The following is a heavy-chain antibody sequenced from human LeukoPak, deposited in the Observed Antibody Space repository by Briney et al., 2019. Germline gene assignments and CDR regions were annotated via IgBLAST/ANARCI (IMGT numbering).Heavy chain of an antibody. Sequence: PSETLSLTCAVYGGSFSGYYWSWIRQPPGKGLEWIGEINHSGSTNYNPSLKSRVTTSVDTSKNQFSLKLSSVTAADTAVYYCARAVTTYRYYYYYMDVWGKGTTVTVSS. D-gene: IGHD4-11*01. J-gene: IGHJ6*03. V-gene: IGHV4-34*01. CDR3: ARAVTTYRYYYYYMDV. CDR2: INHSGST. CDR1: GGSFSGYY.